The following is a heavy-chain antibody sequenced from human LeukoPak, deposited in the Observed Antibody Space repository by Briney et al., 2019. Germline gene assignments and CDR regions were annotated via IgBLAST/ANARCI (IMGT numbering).Heavy chain of an antibody. Sequence: PGGSLTLSCAASGFTFTSYAIHWVRQAPGKGLEWVAFIRFDGTYKYYGDSVKGRFTISRDNTKNTVYLHMNSLRLEDTAVYYCARDGTIVWFGVGGHYYMDVWGRGTTVTVSS. D-gene: IGHD3-10*01. V-gene: IGHV3-30*02. CDR1: GFTFTSYA. CDR2: IRFDGTYK. J-gene: IGHJ6*03. CDR3: ARDGTIVWFGVGGHYYMDV.